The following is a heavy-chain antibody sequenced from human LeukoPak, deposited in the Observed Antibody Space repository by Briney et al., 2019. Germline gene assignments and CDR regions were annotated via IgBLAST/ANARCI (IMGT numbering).Heavy chain of an antibody. V-gene: IGHV3-23*01. D-gene: IGHD3-22*01. CDR1: GFTFSSYS. J-gene: IGHJ5*02. CDR2: ISGSGGST. CDR3: AKSPNSGYLNWFDP. Sequence: GGSLRLSCAASGFTFSSYSMSWVRQGPGKGLESVSVISGSGGSTYYADSVKGRFTISRDNSKNTLYLQMNSLRAEDTAVYSCAKSPNSGYLNWFDPWGQGTLVTVSS.